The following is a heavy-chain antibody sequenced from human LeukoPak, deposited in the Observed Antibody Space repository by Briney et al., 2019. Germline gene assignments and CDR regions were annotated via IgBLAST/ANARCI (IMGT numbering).Heavy chain of an antibody. CDR2: IYHSGST. D-gene: IGHD6-6*01. J-gene: IGHJ4*02. CDR3: ASRGGAARPPL. Sequence: PSETLSLTCTVSGYSISSGYYWGWIRQPPGKGLEWIGSIYHSGSTYYNPSLKSRVTISVDTSKNQFSLKLSSVTAADTAVYYCASRGGAARPPLWGQGTLVTVSS. V-gene: IGHV4-38-2*02. CDR1: GYSISSGYY.